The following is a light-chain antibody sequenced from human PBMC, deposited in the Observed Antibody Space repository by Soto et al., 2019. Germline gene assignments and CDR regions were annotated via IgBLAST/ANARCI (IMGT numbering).Light chain of an antibody. V-gene: IGKV1D-13*01. CDR2: DAS. Sequence: AIQLTQSPSSLSASVGDRVTITCRASQGISSALAWYQQKPGKAPKLLIYDASSLESGVPSRFTGSGSGTDFILTISSMQTEDFAIYNLQQDNNFGGGSKV. J-gene: IGKJ4*01. CDR1: QGISSA. CDR3: QQDNN.